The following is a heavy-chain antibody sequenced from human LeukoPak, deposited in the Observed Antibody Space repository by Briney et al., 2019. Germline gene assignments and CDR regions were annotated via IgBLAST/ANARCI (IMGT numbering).Heavy chain of an antibody. CDR1: GFTFSNAW. CDR3: TTFHLRSWSYRGGY. J-gene: IGHJ4*02. D-gene: IGHD6-13*01. CDR2: MKSKTDGGIT. V-gene: IGHV3-15*01. Sequence: GGSLRLACAASGFTFSNAWMSWVRQAPGKGLEWVGRMKSKTDGGITDYAAPVKGRFTISRDDSKNTLYLQMNSLKTEDTAVYYCTTFHLRSWSYRGGYWGQGTLVTVSS.